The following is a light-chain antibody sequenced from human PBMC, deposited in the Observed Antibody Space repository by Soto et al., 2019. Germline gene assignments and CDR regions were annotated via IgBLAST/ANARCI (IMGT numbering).Light chain of an antibody. CDR1: QSVSSY. Sequence: EIVLTQSPGTLGLSPGERATLSCRASQSVSSYIAWYQQKPGQAPRLLIYGAYSRATGIPDRFSGSESGTDFTLTISRLEPEDFAVYYCQQYGSSPRTFDQGTKVEI. V-gene: IGKV3-20*01. CDR2: GAY. J-gene: IGKJ1*01. CDR3: QQYGSSPRT.